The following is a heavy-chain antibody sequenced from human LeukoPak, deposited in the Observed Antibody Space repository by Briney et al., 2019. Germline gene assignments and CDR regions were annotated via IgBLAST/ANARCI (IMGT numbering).Heavy chain of an antibody. Sequence: SETLSLTCTVSGGSISSYYWSWIRQPPGKGLEWIGYIYYSGYTNYNPSLKSRVTISVDTSKNQFSLNLSSVTAADTAVYYCAREMYYYDSSGSDIWGQGTMVTVSS. D-gene: IGHD3-22*01. CDR2: IYYSGYT. CDR3: AREMYYYDSSGSDI. V-gene: IGHV4-59*01. CDR1: GGSISSYY. J-gene: IGHJ3*02.